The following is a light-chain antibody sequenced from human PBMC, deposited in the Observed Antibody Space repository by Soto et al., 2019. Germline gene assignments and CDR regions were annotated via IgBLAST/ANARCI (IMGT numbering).Light chain of an antibody. Sequence: QSVLTQPPSASGTPGQRVTICCSGSSSNIGTNYVYLYKQLPGTAPKLLIYCNDQRPSGVPDRLSGSKSGTSASLAISGIRSEDEADYYCATRDNSLSRWVFGGGTKVTVL. CDR3: ATRDNSLSRWV. V-gene: IGLV1-47*02. CDR2: CND. J-gene: IGLJ3*02. CDR1: SSNIGTNY.